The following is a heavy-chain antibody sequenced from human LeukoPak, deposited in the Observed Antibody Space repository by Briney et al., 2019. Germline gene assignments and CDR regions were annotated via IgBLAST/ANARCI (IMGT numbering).Heavy chain of an antibody. J-gene: IGHJ4*02. Sequence: ASVKVSCKASGYTFTGYYMHWVRQAPGQGLEWMGWINSNSGGTNYALKFQGRVTMTRDTSISTAYMDLSSLRSDDTAVYYCARVLVPAGGGVVDYWGQGTLVTVSS. V-gene: IGHV1-2*02. CDR2: INSNSGGT. CDR1: GYTFTGYY. CDR3: ARVLVPAGGGVVDY. D-gene: IGHD3-16*01.